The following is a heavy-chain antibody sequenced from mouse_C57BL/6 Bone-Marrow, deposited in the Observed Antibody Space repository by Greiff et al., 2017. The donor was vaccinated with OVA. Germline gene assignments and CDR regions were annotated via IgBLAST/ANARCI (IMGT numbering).Heavy chain of an antibody. CDR3: ARPYYYGSSYLIYWYFDV. D-gene: IGHD1-1*01. Sequence: QVQLKQPGAELVMPGASVKLSCKASGYTFTSYWMHWVKQRPGQGLEWIGEIDPSDSYTNYNQKFKGKSTLTVDKSSSTAYMQLSSLTSEDSAVYYWARPYYYGSSYLIYWYFDVWGTGTTVTVSS. J-gene: IGHJ1*03. CDR2: IDPSDSYT. V-gene: IGHV1-69*01. CDR1: GYTFTSYW.